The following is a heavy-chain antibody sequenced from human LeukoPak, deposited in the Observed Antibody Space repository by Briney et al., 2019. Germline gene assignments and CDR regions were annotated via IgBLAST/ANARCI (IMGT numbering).Heavy chain of an antibody. J-gene: IGHJ4*02. CDR1: GGSISSYY. CDR2: INHSGST. CDR3: ARAGVDFWSGYSPNDY. Sequence: SETLSLTCTVSGGSISSYYWSWIRQPPGKGLEWIGEINHSGSTNYNPSLKSRVTISVDTSKNQVSLKLSSVTAADTAVYYCARAGVDFWSGYSPNDYWGQGTLVTVSS. D-gene: IGHD3-3*01. V-gene: IGHV4-34*01.